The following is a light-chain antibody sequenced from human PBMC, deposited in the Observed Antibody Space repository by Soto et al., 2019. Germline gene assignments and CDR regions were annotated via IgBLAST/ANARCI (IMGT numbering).Light chain of an antibody. CDR1: QTISSW. Sequence: MTQSPSTLSGSVGDRVTITCRASQTISSWLAWYQQKPGKAPKLLIYGAYTLQSGVPSRFSGSESGTDFTLTITSLQPEDCATYYCKQTYATPITFGQGTRLEIK. CDR2: GAY. CDR3: KQTYATPIT. J-gene: IGKJ5*01. V-gene: IGKV1-39*01.